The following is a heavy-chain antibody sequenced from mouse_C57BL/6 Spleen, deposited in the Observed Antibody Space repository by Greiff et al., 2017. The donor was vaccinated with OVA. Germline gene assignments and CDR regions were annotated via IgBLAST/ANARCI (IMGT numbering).Heavy chain of an antibody. J-gene: IGHJ4*01. CDR2: IYPGDGDT. Sequence: VQVVESGPELVKPGASVKISCKASGYAFSSSWMNWVKQRPGKGLEWIGRIYPGDGDTNYNGKFKGKATLTADKSSSTAYMQLSSLTSEDSAVYFCARRGLRQGYYAMDYWGQGTSVTVSS. D-gene: IGHD2-2*01. V-gene: IGHV1-82*01. CDR1: GYAFSSSW. CDR3: ARRGLRQGYYAMDY.